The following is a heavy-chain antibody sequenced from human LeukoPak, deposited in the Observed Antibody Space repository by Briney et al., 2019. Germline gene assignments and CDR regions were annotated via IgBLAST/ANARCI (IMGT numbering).Heavy chain of an antibody. D-gene: IGHD3-10*01. CDR1: GYTFTSYA. CDR2: INTNTGNP. J-gene: IGHJ5*02. V-gene: IGHV7-4-1*02. CDR3: VRGSDMVRGVIITSVWFDP. Sequence: ASVKVPCKASGYTFTSYAMNWVRQAPGQGLEWMGWINTNTGNPTYAQGFTGRFVFSLDTSVSTAYLQISSLKAEDTAVYYCVRGSDMVRGVIITSVWFDPWGQGTLVTVSS.